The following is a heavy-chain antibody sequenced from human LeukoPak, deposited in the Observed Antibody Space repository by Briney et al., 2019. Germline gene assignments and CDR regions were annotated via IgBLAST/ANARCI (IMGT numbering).Heavy chain of an antibody. D-gene: IGHD3-10*01. J-gene: IGHJ6*03. V-gene: IGHV3-23*01. Sequence: PGGSLRLSWAASGFTFSNYAMSWDRQVQGKGLEWVSAISGSGGSTYYADTVKGRFTISRDNSKNTLYLQMNSLRAEDTAVYYCAKSYGSGCYGLRYYYYMDVWGKGTTVTISS. CDR2: ISGSGGST. CDR1: GFTFSNYA. CDR3: AKSYGSGCYGLRYYYYMDV.